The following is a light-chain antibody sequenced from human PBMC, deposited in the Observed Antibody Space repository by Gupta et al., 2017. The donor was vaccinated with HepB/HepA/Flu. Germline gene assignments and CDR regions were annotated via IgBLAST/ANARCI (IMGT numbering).Light chain of an antibody. CDR1: QSVLYSSNNKNY. CDR3: QQYYSTPVT. J-gene: IGKJ3*01. Sequence: DIVMTQSPDSLAVSLGERATINCKSSQSVLYSSNNKNYLAWYQQKPGQHPKLLIYWASTRESGVPDRFSGSGSGSDFTLTISSLQAEDVAVYYCQQYYSTPVTFGPGTKMDIK. V-gene: IGKV4-1*01. CDR2: WAS.